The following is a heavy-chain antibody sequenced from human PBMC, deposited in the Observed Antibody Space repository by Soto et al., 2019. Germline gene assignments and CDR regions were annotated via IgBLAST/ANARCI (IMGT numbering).Heavy chain of an antibody. CDR3: ARDQGGRMITFGGPLVY. V-gene: IGHV4-30-4*01. D-gene: IGHD3-16*01. J-gene: IGHJ4*02. Sequence: QVQLQESGPGLVKPSQTLSLTCTVSGGSISSGDYYWSWIRQPPGKGLEWIGYIYYSGSTYYNPSLKSRVTISVDTSKNQFSLKLSSVTAADTAVYYCARDQGGRMITFGGPLVYWGQGTLVTVSS. CDR2: IYYSGST. CDR1: GGSISSGDYY.